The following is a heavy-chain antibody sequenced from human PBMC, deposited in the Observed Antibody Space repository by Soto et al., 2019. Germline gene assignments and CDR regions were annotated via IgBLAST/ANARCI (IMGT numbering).Heavy chain of an antibody. CDR1: VGSFSSSSFF. Sequence: ETLSLTCAVSVGSFSSSSFFWVWILQPPGKGLEWIGSLCCSGSTYYNPSLKSRVTISVDTSKNQFSLKLNSVTAADTAIYFCARNYYDGSGLFYWGQGTLVTVSS. CDR3: ARNYYDGSGLFY. CDR2: LCCSGST. J-gene: IGHJ4*02. D-gene: IGHD3-22*01. V-gene: IGHV4-39*01.